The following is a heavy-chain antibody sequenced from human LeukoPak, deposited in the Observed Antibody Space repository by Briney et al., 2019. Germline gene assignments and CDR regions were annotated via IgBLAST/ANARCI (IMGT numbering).Heavy chain of an antibody. CDR2: IGDTGRAK. J-gene: IGHJ2*01. Sequence: GGSLRLSCAASGLTFSRHGMHWVRQAPGKGLEWVAVIGDTGRAKYYTDSVEGRFTASRDNFKNTLYLEMNSLRYDDTALYYCAREAAWGNWYFDHWGRGTLVTVSS. V-gene: IGHV3-33*08. CDR3: AREAAWGNWYFDH. D-gene: IGHD3-16*01. CDR1: GLTFSRHG.